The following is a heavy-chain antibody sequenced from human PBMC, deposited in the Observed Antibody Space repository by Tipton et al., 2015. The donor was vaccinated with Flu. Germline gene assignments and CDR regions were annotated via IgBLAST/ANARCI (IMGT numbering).Heavy chain of an antibody. CDR2: ISSNGDNT. D-gene: IGHD1-14*01. CDR1: GFTFSDYA. CDR3: ARGMNTGLADV. Sequence: SLRLSCAASGFTFSDYAMHWVRQAPGKGLEYVSAISSNGDNTYYADSVKGRFTISRDISKNTLYLQMGSLRADDMAVYYCARGMNTGLADVWGQGTTVTVSS. V-gene: IGHV3-64*02. J-gene: IGHJ6*02.